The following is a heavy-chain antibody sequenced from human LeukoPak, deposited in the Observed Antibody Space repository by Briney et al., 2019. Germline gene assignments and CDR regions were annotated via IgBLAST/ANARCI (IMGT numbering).Heavy chain of an antibody. J-gene: IGHJ6*02. CDR1: GFTFSSYD. CDR3: AKNKGSYQYNYYGMEV. D-gene: IGHD3-10*01. CDR2: IGTAGDT. Sequence: GGSLRLSCAASGFTFSSYDMHWVRQATGKGLEWVSAIGTAGDTYYPGSVKGRFTISRDNSKNTLFLQMNNLRVEDTAMYYCAKNKGSYQYNYYGMEVWGQGTTVSVSS. V-gene: IGHV3-13*01.